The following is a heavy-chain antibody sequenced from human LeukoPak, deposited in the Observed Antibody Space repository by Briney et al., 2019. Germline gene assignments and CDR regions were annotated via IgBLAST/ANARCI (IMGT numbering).Heavy chain of an antibody. CDR3: AELGITMIGGV. J-gene: IGHJ6*04. CDR2: ISSSGSTI. Sequence: GGSLRLSCAASGFTFSNYWMHWVRQAPGKGLVWVSYISSSGSTIYCADSVKGRFTISRDNAKNSLYLQLNSLRAEDTAVYYCAELGITMIGGVWGKGTTVTISS. D-gene: IGHD3-10*02. CDR1: GFTFSNYW. V-gene: IGHV3-48*04.